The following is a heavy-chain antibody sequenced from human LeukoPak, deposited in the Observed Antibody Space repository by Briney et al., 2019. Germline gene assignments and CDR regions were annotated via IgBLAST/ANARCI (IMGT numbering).Heavy chain of an antibody. D-gene: IGHD3-10*01. CDR1: GDSSSGYY. V-gene: IGHV4-59*01. CDR3: ARVEWFGELSPFDI. J-gene: IGHJ3*02. CDR2: IYYSGGT. Sequence: SETLSFTCTGSGDSSSGYYWRWIRQPPGKEREWIGFIYYSGGTKDNPSLKSRVTISVDTSKNQFSLKRNSVTAADTAVYYCARVEWFGELSPFDISGQGTMVTVSS.